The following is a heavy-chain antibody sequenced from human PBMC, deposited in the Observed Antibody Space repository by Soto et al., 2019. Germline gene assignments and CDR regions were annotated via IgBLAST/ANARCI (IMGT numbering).Heavy chain of an antibody. J-gene: IGHJ4*02. V-gene: IGHV3-48*01. CDR1: GFTFSSYS. D-gene: IGHD5-18*01. CDR2: ISSSSSTI. Sequence: GGSLRLSCAASGFTFSSYSMNWVRQAPGKGLEWVSYISSSSSTIYYADSVKGRFTISRDNAKNSLYLQMNSLRAEDTAVYYCARDTGRYSYAFDYWGQGTLVTVS. CDR3: ARDTGRYSYAFDY.